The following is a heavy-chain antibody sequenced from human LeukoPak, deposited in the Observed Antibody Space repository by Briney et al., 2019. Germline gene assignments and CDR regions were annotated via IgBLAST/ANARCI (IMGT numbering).Heavy chain of an antibody. Sequence: GGSLRLSCTGTGFNFNMFAMHWVRQAPGKGLEWVSGLSRSGTTTNYADSVKGRFTISRDRSQHTMFLQLNSLRPEDTAVYYCAKEQRIRHCSEGVCMEGYYFDYWGQGILVTVSS. CDR1: GFNFNMFA. CDR3: AKEQRIRHCSEGVCMEGYYFDY. D-gene: IGHD2-15*01. J-gene: IGHJ4*02. CDR2: LSRSGTTT. V-gene: IGHV3-23*01.